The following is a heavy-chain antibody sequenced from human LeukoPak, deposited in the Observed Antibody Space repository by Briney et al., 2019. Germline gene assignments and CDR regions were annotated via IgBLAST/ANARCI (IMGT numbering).Heavy chain of an antibody. Sequence: GGSLRLSCAASGFTFSSYSMNWVRQAPGKGLEWVSSISSSSSYIYYADSVKGRFTISRDNAKNSLYLQMNSLRAEDTAVYYCARGLLGYCSSTSCYTGDYWGQGTLVTVSS. CDR3: ARGLLGYCSSTSCYTGDY. CDR2: ISSSSSYI. CDR1: GFTFSSYS. J-gene: IGHJ4*02. D-gene: IGHD2-2*02. V-gene: IGHV3-21*01.